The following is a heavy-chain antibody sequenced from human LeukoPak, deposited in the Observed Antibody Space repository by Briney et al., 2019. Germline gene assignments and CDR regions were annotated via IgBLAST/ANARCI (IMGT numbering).Heavy chain of an antibody. CDR2: ISGGGGGT. CDR1: GFTFSTYA. CDR3: AKGRTYWYFDL. Sequence: GGSLRLSCAASGFTFSTYAMNWVRQAPGKGLEWVSSISGGGGGTYYADSVNGRFTISRDNSENTLHLQMNSLRAEDTAVYYCAKGRTYWYFDLWGCGTLVTVSS. V-gene: IGHV3-23*01. J-gene: IGHJ2*01.